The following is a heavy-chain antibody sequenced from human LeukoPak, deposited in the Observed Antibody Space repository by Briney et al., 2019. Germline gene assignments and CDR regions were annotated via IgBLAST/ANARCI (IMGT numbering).Heavy chain of an antibody. CDR3: ARDRIAVAGSGWFDP. CDR2: IYTSGST. V-gene: IGHV4-4*07. Sequence: SETLSLTCTVSGGSISSYYWSWIRQPAGKGLEWIGRIYTSGSTNYNPSLKSRVTISVDKSKNQFSLELSSVTAADTAVYYCARDRIAVAGSGWFDPWGQGTLVTVSS. CDR1: GGSISSYY. J-gene: IGHJ5*02. D-gene: IGHD6-19*01.